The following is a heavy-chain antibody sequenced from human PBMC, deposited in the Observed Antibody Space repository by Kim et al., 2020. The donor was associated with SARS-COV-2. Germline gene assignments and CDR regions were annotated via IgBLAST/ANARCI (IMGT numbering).Heavy chain of an antibody. CDR3: AKDRQWLVFSHDAFDI. Sequence: GGSLRLSCAASGFTFSSYAMSWVRQAPGKGLEWVSAISGSGGSTYYADSVKGRFTISRDNSKNTLYLQMNSLRAEDTAVYYCAKDRQWLVFSHDAFDIWGQGTMVTVSS. J-gene: IGHJ3*02. V-gene: IGHV3-23*01. D-gene: IGHD6-19*01. CDR1: GFTFSSYA. CDR2: ISGSGGST.